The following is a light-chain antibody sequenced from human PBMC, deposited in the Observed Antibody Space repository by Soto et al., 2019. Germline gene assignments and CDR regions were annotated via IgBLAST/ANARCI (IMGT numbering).Light chain of an antibody. CDR3: QQYSNWPLT. J-gene: IGKJ4*01. CDR1: QSVSSY. V-gene: IGKV3-11*01. CDR2: DAS. Sequence: EIVLTQSPATLSLSPGERATLSCRASQSVSSYLAWYQQKPGQAPRLLIYDASNRAAGVPVRFSGSGSGTEFTLTISSLLSEDFAVYYCQQYSNWPLTFGGGTKVDIK.